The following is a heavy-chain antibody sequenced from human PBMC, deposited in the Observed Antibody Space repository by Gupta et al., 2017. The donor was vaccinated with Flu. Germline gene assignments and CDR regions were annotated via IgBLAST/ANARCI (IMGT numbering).Heavy chain of an antibody. J-gene: IGHJ4*02. D-gene: IGHD3-16*02. CDR1: GDSVATTASF. Sequence: LLLQESGPGLVKPSETLSLTCTVAGDSVATTASFWNWIRQPPGKSLEWIGSLFYRGGTYMHPSFRSRVTVSIDTSNNQFSLRLTSVTAADTAVYYCARRDGSYRFDHWGQGALVSVFS. CDR2: LFYRGGT. V-gene: IGHV4-39*01. CDR3: ARRDGSYRFDH.